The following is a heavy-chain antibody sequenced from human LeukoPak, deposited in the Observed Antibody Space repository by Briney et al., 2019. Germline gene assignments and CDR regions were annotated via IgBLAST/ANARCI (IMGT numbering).Heavy chain of an antibody. CDR3: ARAGGRQLERRSYYYYYYMDV. Sequence: ASVKVSCKASGYTFTSYDINWVRQATGQGLEWMGWMNPNSGNTGYAQKFQGRVTMTRNTSISTAYMELSSLRSEDTAVYYCARAGGRQLERRSYYYYYYMDVWGKGTTVTISS. V-gene: IGHV1-8*01. CDR1: GYTFTSYD. D-gene: IGHD1-1*01. J-gene: IGHJ6*03. CDR2: MNPNSGNT.